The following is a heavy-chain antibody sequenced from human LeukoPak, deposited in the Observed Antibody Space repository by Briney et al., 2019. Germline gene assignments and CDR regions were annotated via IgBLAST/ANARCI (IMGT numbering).Heavy chain of an antibody. CDR2: IYHSGST. D-gene: IGHD3-10*01. V-gene: IGHV4-31*03. CDR1: GGSISSGGYY. CDR3: ARAPGGRVRGVITNYYMDV. J-gene: IGHJ6*03. Sequence: SETLSLTCTVSGGSISSGGYYWSWIRQHPGKGLEWIGYIYHSGSTYYNPSLKSRVTISVDTSKNQFSLKLSSVTAADTAVYYCARAPGGRVRGVITNYYMDVWGKGTTVTVSS.